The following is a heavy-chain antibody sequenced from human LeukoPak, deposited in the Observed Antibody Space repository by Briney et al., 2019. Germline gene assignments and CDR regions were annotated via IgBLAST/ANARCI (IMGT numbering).Heavy chain of an antibody. J-gene: IGHJ3*02. CDR3: ARESLTDIVVVGAFDI. Sequence: PGGSLRLSCAASGFAFHNYWMSWVRQAPGKGLEWVANIKVDGSEEYYVDSVKGRFTISRDNAKSSLYLQMNSLRAEDTAVYYCARESLTDIVVVGAFDIWGQGTMVTVSS. CDR1: GFAFHNYW. CDR2: IKVDGSEE. V-gene: IGHV3-7*01. D-gene: IGHD2-15*01.